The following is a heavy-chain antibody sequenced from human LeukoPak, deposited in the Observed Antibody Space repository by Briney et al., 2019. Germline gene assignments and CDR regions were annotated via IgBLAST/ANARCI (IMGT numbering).Heavy chain of an antibody. CDR3: ARGTEADGTFMFDF. CDR2: IYHTGRT. V-gene: IGHV4-4*02. D-gene: IGHD5-24*01. CDR1: GDSMTSNNW. Sequence: PSETLSLTCAVSGDSMTSNNWWSWVRQPPGKGLEWIGDIYHTGRTNYNPSLKSRVTISIDKSKKQFSLKLDSVTAADTAVYYCARGTEADGTFMFDFWGQGTLVTVSS. J-gene: IGHJ4*02.